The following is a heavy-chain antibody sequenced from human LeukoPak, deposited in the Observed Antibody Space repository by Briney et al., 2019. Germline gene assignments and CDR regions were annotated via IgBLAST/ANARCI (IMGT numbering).Heavy chain of an antibody. CDR3: ARDDYYYDSSEYFQH. D-gene: IGHD3-22*01. V-gene: IGHV1-69*13. CDR2: IIPIFGTA. J-gene: IGHJ1*01. CDR1: GGTFSSYA. Sequence: GASVKVSCKASGGTFSSYAISWVRQAPGQGLEWMGGIIPIFGTANYAQKFQGRVTITADESTSTAYMELSSLRSEDTAVYYCARDDYYYDSSEYFQHWGQGTLVTVSS.